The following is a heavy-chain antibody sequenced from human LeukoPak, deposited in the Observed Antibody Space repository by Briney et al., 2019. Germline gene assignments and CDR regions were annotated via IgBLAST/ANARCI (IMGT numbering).Heavy chain of an antibody. CDR3: AQRARYFDWFQGGRWFDP. Sequence: SETLSLTCAVYGGSFSGYYWSWIRQPPGKGLEWIGEINHSGSTNYNPSLKSRVTISVDTSKNQFSLKLSSVTAADTAVYYCAQRARYFDWFQGGRWFDPWGQGTLVTVSS. J-gene: IGHJ5*02. CDR1: GGSFSGYY. D-gene: IGHD3-9*01. V-gene: IGHV4-34*01. CDR2: INHSGST.